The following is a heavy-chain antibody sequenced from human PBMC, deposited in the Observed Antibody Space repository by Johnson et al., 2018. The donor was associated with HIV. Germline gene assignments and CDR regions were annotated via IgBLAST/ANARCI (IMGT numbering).Heavy chain of an antibody. J-gene: IGHJ3*02. CDR1: GFTFDDYA. V-gene: IGHV3-9*01. CDR3: IQVVVYAIRGRAFDI. CDR2: ISWNSGSI. D-gene: IGHD2-8*02. Sequence: VQLVESGGGLVQPGRSLRLSCAASGFTFDDYAMHWVRQAPGKGLEWVSGISWNSGSIGYADSVKGRFTISRDNAKNSLYLQMNSLRAEDTALYYPIQVVVYAIRGRAFDIWGQGTMVTVSS.